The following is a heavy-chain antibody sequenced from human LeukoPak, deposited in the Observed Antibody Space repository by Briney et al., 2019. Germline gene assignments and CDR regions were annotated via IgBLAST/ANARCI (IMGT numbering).Heavy chain of an antibody. D-gene: IGHD3-22*01. CDR3: SRHYYDSSGYPLFDY. CDR1: GGSISSSSYY. CDR2: IYYSGST. Sequence: SETLSLTCTVSGGSISSSSYYWGWIRQPPGKGLEWIGSIYYSGSTYYNPSLKSRVTISVDTSKNQFSLKLSSVTAADTAVYYCSRHYYDSSGYPLFDYWGQGTPVTVSS. J-gene: IGHJ4*02. V-gene: IGHV4-39*01.